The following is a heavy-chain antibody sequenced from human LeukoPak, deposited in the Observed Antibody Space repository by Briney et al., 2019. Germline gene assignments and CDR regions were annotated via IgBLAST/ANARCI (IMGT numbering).Heavy chain of an antibody. D-gene: IGHD4-23*01. J-gene: IGHJ4*02. Sequence: ESGPTLVNPTQTLTLTCSFSGFSLSTSGVGVGWIRQPPGKALEWLALIYWDYDRRYSPSLKTRLTITEDTSKNQVVLTMTNMAPVDTATYYCAHVIYGGYFETFNYWGQGALVTVSS. CDR3: AHVIYGGYFETFNY. CDR1: GFSLSTSGVG. V-gene: IGHV2-5*02. CDR2: IYWDYDR.